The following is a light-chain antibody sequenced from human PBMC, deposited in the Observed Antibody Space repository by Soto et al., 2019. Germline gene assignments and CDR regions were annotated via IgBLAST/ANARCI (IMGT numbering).Light chain of an antibody. V-gene: IGKV1-39*01. CDR2: LAS. CDR3: QQSFGNPRT. J-gene: IGKJ4*01. Sequence: DIQMTQSPSSLSASLGDRVTVTCRASQKIHNFVSWYQQKPGQAPKLLIFLASTLESGVPSRFGGSGSGTDFTLTISSLQPEDFATDYCQQSFGNPRTFGGGNKVEIQ. CDR1: QKIHNF.